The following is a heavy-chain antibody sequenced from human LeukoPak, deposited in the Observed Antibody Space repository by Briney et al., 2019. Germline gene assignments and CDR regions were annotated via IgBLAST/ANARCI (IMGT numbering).Heavy chain of an antibody. J-gene: IGHJ6*03. CDR2: IYYSGST. V-gene: IGHV4-59*12. CDR3: ARERRHYYYYYMDV. Sequence: PSETLSLTCTVSGGSISSYYWSWIRQPPGKGLEWIGYIYYSGSTIYNPSLKSRVTISVDTSKNQFSLKLSSVTAADTAVYYCARERRHYYYYYMDVWGKGTTVTVSS. CDR1: GGSISSYY.